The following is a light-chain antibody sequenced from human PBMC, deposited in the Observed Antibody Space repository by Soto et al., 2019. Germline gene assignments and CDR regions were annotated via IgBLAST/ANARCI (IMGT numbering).Light chain of an antibody. V-gene: IGKV1-39*01. CDR1: QSINIY. Sequence: DIQMTQSPSSLSASVGDRVTIACRASQSINIYLSWYQQEPGKAPKLLMYDASSFQSGVQSRFSGSGSGTHFTLTISSLQREDFATYYCQQNYRTPLTFGGGTKVEIK. CDR2: DAS. J-gene: IGKJ4*01. CDR3: QQNYRTPLT.